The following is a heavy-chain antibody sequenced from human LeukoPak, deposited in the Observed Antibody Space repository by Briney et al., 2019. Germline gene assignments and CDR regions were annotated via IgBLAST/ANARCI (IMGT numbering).Heavy chain of an antibody. CDR2: ISYDGSNK. CDR1: GFTFSSYG. V-gene: IGHV3-30*18. CDR3: AKGGSNYYYYGMDV. J-gene: IGHJ6*04. D-gene: IGHD3-16*01. Sequence: GGSLRLSCAASGFTFSSYGMHWVRQAPGKGLEWVAVISYDGSNKYYADFVKGRFTISRDNSKNTLYLQMNSLRAEDTAVYYCAKGGSNYYYYGMDVWGKGTTVTVSS.